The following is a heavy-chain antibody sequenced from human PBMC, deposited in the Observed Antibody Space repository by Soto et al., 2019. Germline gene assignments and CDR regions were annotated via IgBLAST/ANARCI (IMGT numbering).Heavy chain of an antibody. J-gene: IGHJ3*01. D-gene: IGHD3-10*01. CDR3: ARGTWFGGFDDAFYL. V-gene: IGHV3-33*01. Sequence: QVQLVESGGGVVQPGRSLRLSCAASGFTFSSYGMHWVRQAPGKGLEWVAVIWYDGSNKYYADSVKGRFTISRDKSKNTLYLQMNSLRAEGTAVYYCARGTWFGGFDDAFYLWGQGTMVTVSS. CDR2: IWYDGSNK. CDR1: GFTFSSYG.